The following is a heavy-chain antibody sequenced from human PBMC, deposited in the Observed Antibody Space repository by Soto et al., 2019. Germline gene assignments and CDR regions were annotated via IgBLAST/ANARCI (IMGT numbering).Heavy chain of an antibody. D-gene: IGHD3-22*01. Sequence: ASVKVSCKVSGYTLTELSMHWVRQAPGKGLEWMGGFDPEDGETIYAQKFQGRVTMTEDTSTDTAYMELSSLRSEDTAVYYCATDLFPDYYDSSGPRDYWGQGTLVTVSS. CDR3: ATDLFPDYYDSSGPRDY. CDR1: GYTLTELS. CDR2: FDPEDGET. V-gene: IGHV1-24*01. J-gene: IGHJ4*02.